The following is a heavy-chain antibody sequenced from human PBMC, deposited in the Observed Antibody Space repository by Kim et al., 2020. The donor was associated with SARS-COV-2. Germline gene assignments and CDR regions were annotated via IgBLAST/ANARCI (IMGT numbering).Heavy chain of an antibody. J-gene: IGHJ6*02. Sequence: GGSLRLSCAASGFTFSSYSMNWVRQAPGKGLEWVSSISSSSSYIYYADSVKGRFTISRDNAKNSLYLQMNSLRAEDTAVYYCARGASRPIYYYYYGMDVWGQGTTVTVSS. V-gene: IGHV3-21*01. CDR2: ISSSSSYI. CDR3: ARGASRPIYYYYYGMDV. D-gene: IGHD2-2*01. CDR1: GFTFSSYS.